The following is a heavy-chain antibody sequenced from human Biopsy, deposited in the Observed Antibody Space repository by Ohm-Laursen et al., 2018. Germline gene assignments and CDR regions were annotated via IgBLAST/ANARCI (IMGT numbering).Heavy chain of an antibody. J-gene: IGHJ4*02. CDR2: IGSSGSDV. D-gene: IGHD6-25*01. V-gene: IGHV3-21*06. Sequence: SLRLSCTASGFTFRSYAMNWVRQAPGEGLERVSSIGSSGSDVYYAASVKGRFTSSRDNARNSLYLQMDSLRVEDTAVYYCVRLLRPKGELDYWGQGALVTVSS. CDR3: VRLLRPKGELDY. CDR1: GFTFRSYA.